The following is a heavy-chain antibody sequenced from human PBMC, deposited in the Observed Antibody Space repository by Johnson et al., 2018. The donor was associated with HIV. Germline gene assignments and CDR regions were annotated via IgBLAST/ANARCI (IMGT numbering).Heavy chain of an antibody. CDR3: AREGMGGDIVVVPASRGAFDI. CDR1: GFTLSSYW. D-gene: IGHD2-2*01. CDR2: IKQDESEK. J-gene: IGHJ3*02. V-gene: IGHV3-7*03. Sequence: VQLVESGGGLVQPGGSLRLSCAASGFTLSSYWMSWVRQAPGKGLEWVANIKQDESEKYYVDSVKGRFTISRDNAKNSLYLQMNSLRAEDTALYYCAREGMGGDIVVVPASRGAFDIWGQGTMVTVSS.